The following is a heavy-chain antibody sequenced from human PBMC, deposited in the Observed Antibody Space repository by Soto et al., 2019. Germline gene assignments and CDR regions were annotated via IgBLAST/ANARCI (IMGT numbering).Heavy chain of an antibody. CDR3: AKDGGYGSGGYYSDA. V-gene: IGHV3-23*01. Sequence: EVQLLESGGGLVQPGGSLRLSCAASGFTFSSYAMSWVRQAPGKGLEWVSTTSSSGGSTYYADSVKGRFTISRDNSKNTVYLQMNSLRAEDMAVYYCAKDGGYGSGGYYSDAWGQGTLVTVSS. D-gene: IGHD3-10*01. CDR1: GFTFSSYA. J-gene: IGHJ4*02. CDR2: TSSSGGST.